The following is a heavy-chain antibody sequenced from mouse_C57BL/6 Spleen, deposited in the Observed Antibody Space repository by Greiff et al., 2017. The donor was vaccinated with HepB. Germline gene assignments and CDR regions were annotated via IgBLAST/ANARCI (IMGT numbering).Heavy chain of an antibody. CDR2: IYPGDGDT. V-gene: IGHV1-80*01. J-gene: IGHJ2*01. CDR3: ARFPVITTENDY. Sequence: VQGVESGAELVKPGASVKISCKASGYAFSSYWMNWVKQRPGKGLEWIGQIYPGDGDTNYNGKFKGKATLTADKSSSTAYMQLSSLTSEDSAVYFCARFPVITTENDYWGQGTTLTVSS. D-gene: IGHD1-1*01. CDR1: GYAFSSYW.